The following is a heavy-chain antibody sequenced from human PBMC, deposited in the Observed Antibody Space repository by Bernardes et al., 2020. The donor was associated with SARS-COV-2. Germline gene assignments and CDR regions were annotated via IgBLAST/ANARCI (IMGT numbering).Heavy chain of an antibody. V-gene: IGHV4-39*01. Sequence: SETLSLTCTVSGGSISSSSYYWGWIRQPPGKRLEWIGSIYYSGSTYHNPSLKSRVTISVDTSKNQFSLKLSSVTAADTAVYYCATYGARLSFWNNWGQGTLVTVSS. CDR1: GGSISSSSYY. D-gene: IGHD3-3*01. CDR3: ATYGARLSFWNN. J-gene: IGHJ4*02. CDR2: IYYSGST.